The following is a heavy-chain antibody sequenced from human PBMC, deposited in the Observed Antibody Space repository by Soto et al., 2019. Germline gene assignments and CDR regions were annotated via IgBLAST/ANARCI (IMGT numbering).Heavy chain of an antibody. Sequence: GESLKISCKASGYSFTTYWIGWVRQMPGKGLEWMGIIYPDDSETKYSPSFQGQVTISADKSITTAYLQWNSLKASDTAMYYCARLTYGGYYFDYWAQGALVTVSS. CDR2: IYPDDSET. V-gene: IGHV5-51*01. D-gene: IGHD4-17*01. J-gene: IGHJ4*02. CDR3: ARLTYGGYYFDY. CDR1: GYSFTTYW.